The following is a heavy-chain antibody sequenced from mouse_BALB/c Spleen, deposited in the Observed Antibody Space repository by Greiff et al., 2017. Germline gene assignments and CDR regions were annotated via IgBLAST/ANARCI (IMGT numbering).Heavy chain of an antibody. CDR2: IWGDGGT. CDR3: AKEGSTAGRSFDY. CDR1: GFSLTSYG. J-gene: IGHJ2*01. D-gene: IGHD1-2*01. Sequence: QVQLKESGPGLVAPSQSLSISCTVSGFSLTSYGVSWVRQPPGKGLEWLGVIWGDGGTNYHSALISRLSISKDNSKGQVFLKLHSLQTDDTATYYCAKEGSTAGRSFDYWGQGTTLTVSA. V-gene: IGHV2-3*01.